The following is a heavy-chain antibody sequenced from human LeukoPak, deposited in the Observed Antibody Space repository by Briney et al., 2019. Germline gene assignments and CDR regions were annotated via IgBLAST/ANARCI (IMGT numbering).Heavy chain of an antibody. Sequence: LWASVKVSCKASGYTFSTYGISWLRQAPGQGLEWMGWISAYTGNTNYAQNVQGRVTMTTDTSTSTAYLELRSLRSDDTAVYYCARDCGNCGGAPDDTFDIWGQGTMVTVSS. CDR1: GYTFSTYG. V-gene: IGHV1-18*01. CDR3: ARDCGNCGGAPDDTFDI. J-gene: IGHJ3*02. D-gene: IGHD2-21*01. CDR2: ISAYTGNT.